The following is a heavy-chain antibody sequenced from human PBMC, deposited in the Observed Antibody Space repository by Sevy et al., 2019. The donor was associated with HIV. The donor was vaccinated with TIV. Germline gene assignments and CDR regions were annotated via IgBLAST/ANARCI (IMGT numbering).Heavy chain of an antibody. Sequence: SETLSLTCTVSGGSISSGDYYWNWIRQPPGKGLEWIGYIFYSGSTYFNPSLKSRVTISLDTTKSQFSLRLSSVTAADTAVFYCARQRASSGYFYFDSWGQGTLVTVSS. CDR2: IFYSGST. D-gene: IGHD3-22*01. CDR3: ARQRASSGYFYFDS. CDR1: GGSISSGDYY. J-gene: IGHJ4*02. V-gene: IGHV4-30-4*01.